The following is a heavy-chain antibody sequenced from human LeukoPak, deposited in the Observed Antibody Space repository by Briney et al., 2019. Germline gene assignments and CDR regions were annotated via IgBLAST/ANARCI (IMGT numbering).Heavy chain of an antibody. Sequence: ASVKVSCKASGYTFTSYDINWVRQATGQGLEWMGWMNPNSGNTGYAQKFQGRVTMTRNTSISTANMELSSLRSEDTAVYYCARGRIVVVVAATDWFDPWGQGTLVTVSS. D-gene: IGHD2-15*01. V-gene: IGHV1-8*01. CDR1: GYTFTSYD. CDR2: MNPNSGNT. CDR3: ARGRIVVVVAATDWFDP. J-gene: IGHJ5*02.